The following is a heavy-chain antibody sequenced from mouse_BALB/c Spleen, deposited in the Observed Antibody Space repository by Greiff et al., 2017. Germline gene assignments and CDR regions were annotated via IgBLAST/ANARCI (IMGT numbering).Heavy chain of an antibody. CDR3: TREDKTGKGAMDY. D-gene: IGHD4-1*01. CDR2: IYPGNVNT. V-gene: IGHV1S56*01. J-gene: IGHJ4*01. CDR1: GYTFTSYY. Sequence: QVQLQQSGPELVKPGASVRISCKASGYTFTSYYIYWVKQRPGQGLEWIGWIYPGNVNTKYNEKFKGKATLTADKSSSTAYMQLSSLTSEDSAVFFSTREDKTGKGAMDYWGQGTSVTVSS.